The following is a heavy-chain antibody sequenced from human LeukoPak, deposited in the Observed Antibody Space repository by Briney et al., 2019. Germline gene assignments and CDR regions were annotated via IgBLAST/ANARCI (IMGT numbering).Heavy chain of an antibody. CDR3: ARRKNYYDSSGYYGDDAFDI. D-gene: IGHD3-22*01. Sequence: SETLSLTCTVSGASISSYYWSWIRQPPGKGLEWIGYIHYRGSTNYNPSLKRRVSISVDTSKNQFSLKLSSVTAADTAVYYCARRKNYYDSSGYYGDDAFDIWGQGTVVTVSS. J-gene: IGHJ3*02. CDR1: GASISSYY. CDR2: IHYRGST. V-gene: IGHV4-59*08.